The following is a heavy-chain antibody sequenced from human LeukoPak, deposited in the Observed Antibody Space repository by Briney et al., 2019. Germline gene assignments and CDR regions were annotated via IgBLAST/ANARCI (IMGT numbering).Heavy chain of an antibody. J-gene: IGHJ4*02. CDR1: GGSISSGDYY. CDR3: ARHYGDYTKPFDY. CDR2: IYYSGST. V-gene: IGHV4-30-4*08. Sequence: SETLSLTCTVSGGSISSGDYYWSWIRQPPGKGLEWIGYIYYSGSTYYNPSLKSRVTISVDTSKNQLSLRLRSVTAADTAVYYCARHYGDYTKPFDYWGQGTLVTVSS. D-gene: IGHD4-17*01.